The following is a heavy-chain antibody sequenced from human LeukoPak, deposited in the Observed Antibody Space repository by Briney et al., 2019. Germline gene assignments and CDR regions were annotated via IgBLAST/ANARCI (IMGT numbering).Heavy chain of an antibody. V-gene: IGHV3-21*04. CDR2: ITSSSSYI. CDR1: GFTFTSYN. D-gene: IGHD4/OR15-4a*01. Sequence: GGSLRLSCAASGFTFTSYNMNWVRQAPGKGLEWVSSITSSSSYIYYADSVKGRFTISRDNSKNTLYLQMNSLRAEDTAVYYCARRAGAYSHPYDYWGQGTLVTVSS. CDR3: ARRAGAYSHPYDY. J-gene: IGHJ4*02.